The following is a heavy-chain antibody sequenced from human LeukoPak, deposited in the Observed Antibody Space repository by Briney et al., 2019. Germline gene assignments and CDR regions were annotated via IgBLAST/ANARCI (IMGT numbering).Heavy chain of an antibody. CDR1: GFTFSSYA. Sequence: GGSLRLSCTASGFTFSSYAMSWVRQAPGKGLEWVSGIGCSGGSTYYAGSVKGRFTISRDNSKNTLYLQMNSLRAEDTAVYYCAKDRVGYYDSSGYYLPAEYFQDWGQGTLVTVSS. CDR3: AKDRVGYYDSSGYYLPAEYFQD. D-gene: IGHD3-22*01. CDR2: IGCSGGST. J-gene: IGHJ1*01. V-gene: IGHV3-23*01.